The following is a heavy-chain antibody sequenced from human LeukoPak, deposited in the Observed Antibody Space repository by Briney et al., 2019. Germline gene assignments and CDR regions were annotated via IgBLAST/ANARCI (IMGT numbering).Heavy chain of an antibody. CDR3: ARVVVVAATFTAFDI. Sequence: ASVKVSCKASGYTFTSYGISWVRQAPGQGLEWMGWISAYNGNTNYAQKLQGRVTMTTDTSTSTAYMELRSLRSDDTAVYYCARVVVVAATFTAFDIWGQGTMVTVSS. CDR1: GYTFTSYG. D-gene: IGHD2-15*01. J-gene: IGHJ3*02. CDR2: ISAYNGNT. V-gene: IGHV1-18*01.